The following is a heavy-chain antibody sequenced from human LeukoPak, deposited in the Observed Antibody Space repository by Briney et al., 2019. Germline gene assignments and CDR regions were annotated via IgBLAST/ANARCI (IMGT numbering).Heavy chain of an antibody. J-gene: IGHJ3*02. CDR2: IYYSGST. CDR1: GGSISSYY. V-gene: IGHV4-59*01. CDR3: ARARELGYCSGGSCYGGAFDI. Sequence: PSKTLSLTCTVSGGSISSYYWSWIRQPPGKGLEWIGYIYYSGSTNYDPSLKSRVTISVDTSKNQFSLKLSSVTAADTAVYYCARARELGYCSGGSCYGGAFDIWGQGTMVTVSS. D-gene: IGHD2-15*01.